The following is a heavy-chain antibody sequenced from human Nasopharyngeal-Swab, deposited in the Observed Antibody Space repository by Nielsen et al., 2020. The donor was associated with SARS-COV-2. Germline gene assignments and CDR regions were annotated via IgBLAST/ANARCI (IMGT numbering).Heavy chain of an antibody. Sequence: GGSLRLSCAASGFTFGISAMSWVRQAPGKGLEWVSSISDSGDDTYYADSVKGRFSISRDNSKNTLDLQMNSLRAEDTAVYYCAKLGDYWGQGMLVTVSS. CDR2: ISDSGDDT. CDR3: AKLGDY. V-gene: IGHV3-23*01. CDR1: GFTFGISA. J-gene: IGHJ4*02.